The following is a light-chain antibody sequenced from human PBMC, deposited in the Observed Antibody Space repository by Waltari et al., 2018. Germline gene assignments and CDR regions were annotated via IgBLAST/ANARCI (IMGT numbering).Light chain of an antibody. CDR1: QDISNY. CDR3: LQHDSFPWT. J-gene: IGKJ1*01. V-gene: IGKV1-17*03. CDR2: GAS. Sequence: DIQVTQSPSAMSASVGARVTITCRASQDISNYLAWFQQRPGKVPKRLIYGASRLQDGVPSRFSGSGSGTEFTLTISSLLPEDFATYYCLQHDSFPWTFGQGTKVEF.